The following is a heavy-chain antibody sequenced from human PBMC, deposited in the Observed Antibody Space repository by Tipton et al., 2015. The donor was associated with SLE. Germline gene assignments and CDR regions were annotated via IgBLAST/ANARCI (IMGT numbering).Heavy chain of an antibody. CDR3: ARSIAAAGALGY. D-gene: IGHD6-13*01. J-gene: IGHJ4*02. CDR1: GFTFSSYG. CDR2: IWYDGSNK. V-gene: IGHV3-33*03. Sequence: SLRLSCAASGFTFSSYGMHWVRQVPGKGLEWVALIWYDGSNKYYADSVKGRFTTSRDNAKNSLYLQMNSLRAEDTAVYYCARSIAAAGALGYWGQGTLVTVSS.